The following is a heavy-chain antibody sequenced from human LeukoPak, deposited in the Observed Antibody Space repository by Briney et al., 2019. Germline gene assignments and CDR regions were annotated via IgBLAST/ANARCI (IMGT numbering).Heavy chain of an antibody. Sequence: GGSLRLSCAASGFTFSSYGMHWVRQAPGKGLEWVAVIWYDGSNKYYADSVKSRFTISRDNSKNTLYLQMNSLRAEDTAVYYCARGIQLWFGNWFDPWGQGTLVTVSS. CDR1: GFTFSSYG. J-gene: IGHJ5*02. V-gene: IGHV3-33*01. CDR2: IWYDGSNK. CDR3: ARGIQLWFGNWFDP. D-gene: IGHD5-18*01.